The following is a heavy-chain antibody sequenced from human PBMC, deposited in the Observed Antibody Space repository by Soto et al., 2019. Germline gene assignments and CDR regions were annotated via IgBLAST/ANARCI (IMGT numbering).Heavy chain of an antibody. V-gene: IGHV3-74*01. D-gene: IGHD2-15*01. CDR3: ARDGGVAATLANYFDY. Sequence: EVQLVESGGGLVQPGGSLRLSCAASGFTFSSYWMHWVRQAPGKGLVWVSRINGVGSSTSYADSVKGRFTISRDNAKNTLYLQMNSLRAEDSAVYYCARDGGVAATLANYFDYWGQGTLVTVSS. CDR2: INGVGSST. J-gene: IGHJ4*02. CDR1: GFTFSSYW.